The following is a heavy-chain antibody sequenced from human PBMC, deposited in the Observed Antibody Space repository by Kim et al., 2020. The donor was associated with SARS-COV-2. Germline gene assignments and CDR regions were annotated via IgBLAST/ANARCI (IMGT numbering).Heavy chain of an antibody. Sequence: GGSLRLSCAASEFTFSSYAMSWVRQAPGKGLEWVSIISGSGGSTFYADSVKGRFTISRDNSKNTLYLQMNSLRAEDTAVYYFAKEPSCGGDACYSTFDFWGRGTLVAVSS. CDR2: ISGSGGST. J-gene: IGHJ4*02. D-gene: IGHD2-15*01. CDR1: EFTFSSYA. V-gene: IGHV3-23*01. CDR3: AKEPSCGGDACYSTFDF.